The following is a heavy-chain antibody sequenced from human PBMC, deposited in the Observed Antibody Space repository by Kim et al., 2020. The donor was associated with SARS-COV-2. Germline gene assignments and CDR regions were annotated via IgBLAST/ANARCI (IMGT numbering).Heavy chain of an antibody. J-gene: IGHJ4*02. V-gene: IGHV4-31*03. CDR1: GGSISSGGYY. Sequence: SVTLSLTCTVSGGSISSGGYYWSWIRQHPGKGLEWIGYIYYSGSTYYNPSLKSRVTISVDTSKNQFSLKLSSVTAADTAVYYCARATGSITIFGVVINHFDYWGQGTLVTVSS. CDR2: IYYSGST. CDR3: ARATGSITIFGVVINHFDY. D-gene: IGHD3-3*01.